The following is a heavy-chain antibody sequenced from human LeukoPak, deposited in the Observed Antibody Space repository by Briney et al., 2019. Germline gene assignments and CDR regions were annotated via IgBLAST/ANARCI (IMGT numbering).Heavy chain of an antibody. V-gene: IGHV3-7*01. CDR1: GFTFSSYW. Sequence: GGSLRLSCAASGFTFSSYWMSWVRQAPGKGLEWVANIKQDGSEKYYVDSVKGRFTISRDNAKNSLYLQMNSLRAEDTAVYYCVRDLWSISSGWYFDYWGQGTLVTVSS. J-gene: IGHJ4*02. D-gene: IGHD6-19*01. CDR2: IKQDGSEK. CDR3: VRDLWSISSGWYFDY.